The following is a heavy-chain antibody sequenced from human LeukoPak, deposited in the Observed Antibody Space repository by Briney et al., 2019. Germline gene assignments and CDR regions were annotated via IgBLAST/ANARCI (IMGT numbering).Heavy chain of an antibody. Sequence: GGSLRLSCAASGFTFSSYAMSWVRQAPGKGLEWVSSISSSSYIYYADSVKGRFTISRDNAKNSLYLQMNSLRAEDTAVYYCARDLDYYDSSGYDYFDYWGQGTLVTVSS. D-gene: IGHD3-22*01. CDR3: ARDLDYYDSSGYDYFDY. CDR1: GFTFSSYA. V-gene: IGHV3-21*01. J-gene: IGHJ4*02. CDR2: ISSSSYI.